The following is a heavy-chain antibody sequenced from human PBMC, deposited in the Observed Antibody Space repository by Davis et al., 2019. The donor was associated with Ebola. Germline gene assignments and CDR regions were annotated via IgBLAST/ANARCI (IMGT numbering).Heavy chain of an antibody. V-gene: IGHV1-46*01. D-gene: IGHD1-7*01. Sequence: AASVTVSCKASGYIFSNYDINWVRQAPGQGLEWMGIINPSGGSTSYAQKFQGRVTMTRDTSTSTVYMELSSLRSEDTAVYYCARSSTKLRYYYYYGMDVWGQGTTVTVSS. CDR1: GYIFSNYD. CDR3: ARSSTKLRYYYYYGMDV. CDR2: INPSGGST. J-gene: IGHJ6*02.